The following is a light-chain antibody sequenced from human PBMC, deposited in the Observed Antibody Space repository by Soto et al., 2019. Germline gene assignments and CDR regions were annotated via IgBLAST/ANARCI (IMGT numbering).Light chain of an antibody. J-gene: IGKJ1*01. CDR1: LSVSSN. CDR2: GAS. V-gene: IGKV3-15*01. CDR3: QEYDSRKL. Sequence: EFVMTQSPATLSVSPGERATLSCRASLSVSSNLAWYQQKPGQAPRLLIYGASIRAIGIPARFSGSGSGTEFTLTITSLQSEDFAVYFCQEYDSRKLFGQGTKVEIK.